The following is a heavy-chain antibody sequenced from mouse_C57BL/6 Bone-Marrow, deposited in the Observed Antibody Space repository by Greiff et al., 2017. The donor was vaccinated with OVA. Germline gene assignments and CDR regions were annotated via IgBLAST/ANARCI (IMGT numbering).Heavy chain of an antibody. Sequence: EVKLVESGGGLVQPGDSLSLSCAASGFTFTNYYMSWVRQPPGKALEWLAFIRNKPNGSTTEYSASVKGRLTISRDNSPSILYLQMHALRAAASASSFCSRSKGRVAVYYFDYWGQGTALTVSS. V-gene: IGHV7-3*01. CDR1: GFTFTNYY. J-gene: IGHJ2*01. D-gene: IGHD3-3*01. CDR2: IRNKPNGSTT. CDR3: SRSKGRVAVYYFDY.